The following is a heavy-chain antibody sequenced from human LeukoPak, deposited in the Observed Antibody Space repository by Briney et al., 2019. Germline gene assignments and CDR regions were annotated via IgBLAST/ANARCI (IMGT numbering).Heavy chain of an antibody. V-gene: IGHV4-38-2*01. Sequence: SETLSLTCADSGYSISSGYYWGWIRQPPGKRMEWIGSIYHSGSTYYNPSLKSRVTISVDTSKNQFSLKLSSVTAADTAVYYCARHPGNIVVVPADAFDIWGQGTMVTVSS. D-gene: IGHD2-2*01. J-gene: IGHJ3*02. CDR1: GYSISSGYY. CDR3: ARHPGNIVVVPADAFDI. CDR2: IYHSGST.